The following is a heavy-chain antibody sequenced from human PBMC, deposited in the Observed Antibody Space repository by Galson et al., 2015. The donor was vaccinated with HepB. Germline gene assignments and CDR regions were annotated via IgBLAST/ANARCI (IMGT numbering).Heavy chain of an antibody. D-gene: IGHD5-18*01. J-gene: IGHJ4*02. CDR3: VKDFGYSYGEPFFDY. V-gene: IGHV3-64D*06. CDR2: INNNGGST. Sequence: LRLSCAVSGFTFSNYAMHWVRQAPGKGLQYVSAINNNGGSTHYADSVKGRFTISRDNSKNTLYLHMRSLRAEDTAVYYCVKDFGYSYGEPFFDYWGQGTLVTVSS. CDR1: GFTFSNYA.